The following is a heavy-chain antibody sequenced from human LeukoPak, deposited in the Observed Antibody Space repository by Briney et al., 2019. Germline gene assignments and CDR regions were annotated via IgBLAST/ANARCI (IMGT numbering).Heavy chain of an antibody. Sequence: SETLSLTCTVSGASFSSYSWGWIRQPPGKGLEWIGYFSYTGSTNYNPSLRSRVTISVDTSKTQFSLKLTSVPAADTAVYYCARSYYYYYMDVWGKGTTVTVSS. CDR1: GASFSSYS. CDR2: FSYTGST. J-gene: IGHJ6*03. CDR3: ARSYYYYYMDV. V-gene: IGHV4-59*12.